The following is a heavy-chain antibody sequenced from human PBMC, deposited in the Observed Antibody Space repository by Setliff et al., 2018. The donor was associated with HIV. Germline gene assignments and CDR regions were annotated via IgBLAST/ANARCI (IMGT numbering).Heavy chain of an antibody. Sequence: GASVKVSCKTSGYTFTSYGVTWVRQAPGQGLEWMGWISGYNGDTNYEQKFLGRVTLTTDTSTRTVYVELTSLRSDDTAVYYCARSYGDYEYYFYYIDVWGEGTTVTVSS. D-gene: IGHD4-17*01. CDR3: ARSYGDYEYYFYYIDV. CDR1: GYTFTSYG. J-gene: IGHJ6*03. V-gene: IGHV1-18*01. CDR2: ISGYNGDT.